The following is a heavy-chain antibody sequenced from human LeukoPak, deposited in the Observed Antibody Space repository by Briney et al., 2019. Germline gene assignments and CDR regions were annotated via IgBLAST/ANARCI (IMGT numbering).Heavy chain of an antibody. Sequence: PSETLSLTCTVSGGSIATGSYYWSWIRQPPGKGLEWIGSIYYSGSTYYSPSLQSRVTISVDTAKNQFSLKLTSVTAADTAVYYCARHLAPYYYDSAEVVEAFDIWGQGTMVTVSS. J-gene: IGHJ3*02. CDR1: GGSIATGSYY. CDR2: IYYSGST. D-gene: IGHD3-10*01. CDR3: ARHLAPYYYDSAEVVEAFDI. V-gene: IGHV4-39*01.